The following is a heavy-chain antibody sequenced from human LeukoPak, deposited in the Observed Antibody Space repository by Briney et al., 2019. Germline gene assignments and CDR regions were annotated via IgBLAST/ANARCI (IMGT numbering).Heavy chain of an antibody. Sequence: WASVKVSCKASGGTFSSYAISWVRQAPGQGLEWMGGIIPIFGTANYAQKFQGRVTITADESTSTAYMELSSLRSEDTAVYYCARDPTEVMTTVTTSWAFDIWGQGTMVTVSS. CDR2: IIPIFGTA. V-gene: IGHV1-69*13. CDR1: GGTFSSYA. D-gene: IGHD4-17*01. CDR3: ARDPTEVMTTVTTSWAFDI. J-gene: IGHJ3*02.